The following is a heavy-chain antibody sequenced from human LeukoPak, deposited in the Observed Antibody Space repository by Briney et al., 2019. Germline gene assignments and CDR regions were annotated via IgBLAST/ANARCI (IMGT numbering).Heavy chain of an antibody. J-gene: IGHJ3*02. Sequence: PGGSLRLSCAASGFTFSSYSMNWVLQAPGKGLGWVSYINSSSSTIYYADSVKGRFTISRDNAKNSLYLQMNSLRAEDTAVYYCATVYYDFWSGYPHDAFDIWGQGTMVTVSS. CDR3: ATVYYDFWSGYPHDAFDI. D-gene: IGHD3-3*01. CDR2: INSSSSTI. CDR1: GFTFSSYS. V-gene: IGHV3-48*01.